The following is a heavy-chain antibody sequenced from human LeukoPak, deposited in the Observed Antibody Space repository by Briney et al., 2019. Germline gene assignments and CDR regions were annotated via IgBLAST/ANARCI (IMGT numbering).Heavy chain of an antibody. Sequence: GGSLRLSCAASGFTFSSYAMRRVRQAPGKGLEWVAVISYDGSNKYYADSVKGRFTISRDNSKNTLYLQMNSLRVEDTAVYYCASDREDTASLHYFDYWGQGTLVTVSS. CDR2: ISYDGSNK. V-gene: IGHV3-30-3*01. J-gene: IGHJ4*01. CDR1: GFTFSSYA. CDR3: ASDREDTASLHYFDY. D-gene: IGHD5-18*01.